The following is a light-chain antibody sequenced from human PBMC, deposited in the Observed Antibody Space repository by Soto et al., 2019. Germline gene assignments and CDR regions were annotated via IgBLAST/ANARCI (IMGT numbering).Light chain of an antibody. CDR1: QSITTW. Sequence: DIPMTHSTSTGSACLGDSVTITCLASQSITTWLAWYQQRPGKAPKLLIYKASTLKSGVPSRFSGSGSGTEFTLTISSLQPDDFATYYCQHYNSYSEAFGQGIKVDI. CDR3: QHYNSYSEA. V-gene: IGKV1-5*03. CDR2: KAS. J-gene: IGKJ1*01.